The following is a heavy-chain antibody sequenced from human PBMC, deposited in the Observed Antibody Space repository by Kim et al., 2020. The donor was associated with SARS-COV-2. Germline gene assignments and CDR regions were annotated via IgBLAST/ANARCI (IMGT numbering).Heavy chain of an antibody. CDR1: GFSLSTSGVG. J-gene: IGHJ3*02. V-gene: IGHV2-5*02. Sequence: SGPTLVNPTQTLTLTCTFSGFSLSTSGVGVGWIRQPPGKALEWLALIYWDDDKRYSPSLRSRLTITKDASKNQVVLTMTNMDPVDTGTYYCAHNRYETTVTKAAAHDAFDIWGQGTMVTVSP. CDR2: IYWDDDK. CDR3: AHNRYETTVTKAAAHDAFDI. D-gene: IGHD4-17*01.